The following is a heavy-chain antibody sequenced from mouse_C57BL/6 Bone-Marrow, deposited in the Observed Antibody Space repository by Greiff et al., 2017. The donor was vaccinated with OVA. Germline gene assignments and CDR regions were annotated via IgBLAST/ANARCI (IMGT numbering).Heavy chain of an antibody. CDR3: ARAPHITTVHDY. Sequence: QVQLQQPGAELVMPGASVKLSCKASGYTFTSYWMHWVKQRPGQGLEWIGEIDPSDSYTNYNQKFKGKSTLTVDKSSSTAYMQLSSLTSEDSAVYYWARAPHITTVHDYWGQGTTLTVSS. CDR1: GYTFTSYW. V-gene: IGHV1-69*01. CDR2: IDPSDSYT. J-gene: IGHJ2*01. D-gene: IGHD1-1*01.